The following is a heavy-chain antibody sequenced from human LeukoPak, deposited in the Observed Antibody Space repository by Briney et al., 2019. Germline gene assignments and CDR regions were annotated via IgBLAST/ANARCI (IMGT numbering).Heavy chain of an antibody. CDR1: GYTFTGYY. V-gene: IGHV1-69*13. CDR2: IIPIFGTA. D-gene: IGHD5-18*01. J-gene: IGHJ4*02. Sequence: ASVKVSCKASGYTFTGYYMHWVRQAPGQGLEWMGGIIPIFGTANYAQKFQGRVTITADESTSTAYMELSSLRSEDTAVYYCARELTVDTAMASFDYWGQGTLVTVSS. CDR3: ARELTVDTAMASFDY.